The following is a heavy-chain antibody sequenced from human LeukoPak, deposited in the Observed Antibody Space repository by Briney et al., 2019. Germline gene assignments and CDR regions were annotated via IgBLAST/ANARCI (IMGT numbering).Heavy chain of an antibody. Sequence: EGSLRLSCAASGFTFSSYSMNWVRQAPGKGLEWVSYISSSSSTIYYADSVKGRFTISRDNAKNSLYLQMNSLRAEDTAVYYCARGGTYDYVWGSYRIQYYFDYWGQGTLVTVSS. V-gene: IGHV3-48*04. J-gene: IGHJ4*02. CDR2: ISSSSSTI. CDR3: ARGGTYDYVWGSYRIQYYFDY. CDR1: GFTFSSYS. D-gene: IGHD3-16*02.